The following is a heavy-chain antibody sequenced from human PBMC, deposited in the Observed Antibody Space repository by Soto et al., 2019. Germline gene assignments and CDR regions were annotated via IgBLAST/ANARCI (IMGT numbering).Heavy chain of an antibody. D-gene: IGHD2-15*01. CDR2: IIPIFGTT. V-gene: IGHV1-69*13. J-gene: IGHJ4*02. CDR1: GTTFSNYA. Sequence: SVKVSCKASGTTFSNYAISWVRQAPGQGLEWIGGIIPIFGTTNYPQKFQGRLTITADESTSTVYMELSSLTSEDTAVYYCVARRYCSGGSCPDYFDYWGQGTLVTVSS. CDR3: VARRYCSGGSCPDYFDY.